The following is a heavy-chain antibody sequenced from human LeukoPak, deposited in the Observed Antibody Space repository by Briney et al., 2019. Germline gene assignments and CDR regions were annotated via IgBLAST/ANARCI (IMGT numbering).Heavy chain of an antibody. CDR3: VSRDNTGWNYLDY. V-gene: IGHV4-59*08. CDR2: IYYKGNT. CDR1: GGSMNSHY. Sequence: SETLSLTCTVAGGSMNSHYWSWIRQPPGKGLEWIGDIYYKGNTNYNPSLKSRVTISVDTSKNHLSLKLTSVLAADTAIYYCVSRDNTGWNYLDYWGQGILVTVSS. D-gene: IGHD6-19*01. J-gene: IGHJ4*02.